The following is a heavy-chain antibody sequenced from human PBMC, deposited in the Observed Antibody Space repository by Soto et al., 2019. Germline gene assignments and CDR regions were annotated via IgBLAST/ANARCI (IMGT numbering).Heavy chain of an antibody. Sequence: ASVKVSCKASGGTFSSYAISWVRRAPGQGLEWMGGIIPIFGTANYAQKFQGRVTITADESTSTAYMELSSLRSEDTAVYYCAREPLKKGIHYYYYYGMDVWGQGTTVTVSS. J-gene: IGHJ6*02. CDR2: IIPIFGTA. D-gene: IGHD5-18*01. CDR3: AREPLKKGIHYYYYYGMDV. V-gene: IGHV1-69*13. CDR1: GGTFSSYA.